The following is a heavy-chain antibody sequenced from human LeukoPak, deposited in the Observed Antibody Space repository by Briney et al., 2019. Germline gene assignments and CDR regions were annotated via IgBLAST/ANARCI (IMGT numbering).Heavy chain of an antibody. CDR1: GLSFTDYW. Sequence: GGSLRLSCAASGLSFTDYWMSWVRQAPGKGLEWVANIKQDGSESAYLASVKGRFTVSRDNANNFLHLQMNNLRVEDTAVYYCARDYPTFGVVSIFDYWGQGTLVSVSS. J-gene: IGHJ4*02. CDR2: IKQDGSES. CDR3: ARDYPTFGVVSIFDY. V-gene: IGHV3-7*01. D-gene: IGHD3-3*01.